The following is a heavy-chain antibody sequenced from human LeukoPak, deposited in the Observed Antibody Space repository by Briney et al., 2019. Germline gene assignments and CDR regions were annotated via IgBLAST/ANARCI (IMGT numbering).Heavy chain of an antibody. Sequence: SETLSLTCAVYDGSFSAYYWSWIRQPPGKGLQWIGEINHSRSTNYNPSLKSRVTISLDTSKNQFSLKLSSVTAADTAVYYCARDRQDGGAFDYWGQGTLVTASS. J-gene: IGHJ4*02. V-gene: IGHV4-34*01. D-gene: IGHD3-16*01. CDR3: ARDRQDGGAFDY. CDR1: DGSFSAYY. CDR2: INHSRST.